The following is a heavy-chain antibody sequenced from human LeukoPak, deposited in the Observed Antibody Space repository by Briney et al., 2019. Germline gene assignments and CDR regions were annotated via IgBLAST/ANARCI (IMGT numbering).Heavy chain of an antibody. Sequence: SETLSLTCTVSGGSISSYYWSWIRQPPGKGLEWIGYIYYSGSTNYNPSLKSRVTISVDTSKNQFSLKLSSVTAADTAVYYCARDRGGDAFDIWGQGTVVTVSS. J-gene: IGHJ3*02. CDR2: IYYSGST. CDR3: ARDRGGDAFDI. V-gene: IGHV4-59*01. D-gene: IGHD3-10*01. CDR1: GGSISSYY.